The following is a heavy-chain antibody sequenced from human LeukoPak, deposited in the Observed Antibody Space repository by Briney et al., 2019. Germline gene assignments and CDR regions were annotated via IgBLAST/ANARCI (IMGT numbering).Heavy chain of an antibody. CDR1: GFTFSSYA. Sequence: QPGGSLRLSCAASGFTFSSYAMSWVRQAPGKGLEWVSAISSSGGNTFYADSVKGRFTVSRDNSKDTLFLQMNSLRADDTAVYYCAQYCNGAGCTNGGLGYWGQGTLVTVSS. J-gene: IGHJ4*02. D-gene: IGHD2-15*01. V-gene: IGHV3-23*01. CDR2: ISSSGGNT. CDR3: AQYCNGAGCTNGGLGY.